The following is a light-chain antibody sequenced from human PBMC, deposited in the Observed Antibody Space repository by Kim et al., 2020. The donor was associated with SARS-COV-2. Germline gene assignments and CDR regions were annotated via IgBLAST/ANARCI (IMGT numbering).Light chain of an antibody. Sequence: QSIPIPCTGTSSDVGGYKYVSWYQQHPGKAPKLVIYEVSNRPSGVSNRFSGSKSGNTASLTISGLQAEDEADYYCSSYIRGSTNYVFGTGTKVTVL. CDR3: SSYIRGSTNYV. V-gene: IGLV2-14*01. CDR1: SSDVGGYKY. CDR2: EVS. J-gene: IGLJ1*01.